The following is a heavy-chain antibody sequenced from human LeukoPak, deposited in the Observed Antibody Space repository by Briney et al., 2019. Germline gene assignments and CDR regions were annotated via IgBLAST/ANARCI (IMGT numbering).Heavy chain of an antibody. D-gene: IGHD6-6*01. J-gene: IGHJ4*02. V-gene: IGHV4-39*01. CDR1: GGSISSSSYY. CDR3: ARQGYLAAPSKHGDY. Sequence: PSETLSLTCTVSGGSISSSSYYWGWIRQPPGKGLEWIGSIYYSGSTYYNPSLKSRVTISVDTSKNQFSLKLSSVTAADTAVYYCARQGYLAAPSKHGDYWGQGTLVTVSS. CDR2: IYYSGST.